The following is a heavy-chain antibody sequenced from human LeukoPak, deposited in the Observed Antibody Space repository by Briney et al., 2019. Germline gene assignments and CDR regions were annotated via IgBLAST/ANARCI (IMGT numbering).Heavy chain of an antibody. CDR2: INPNSGGT. CDR3: ATLPLYGDYVSYYYYYMDV. Sequence: ASVKVSCKASGYTFTGYYMHWVRQAPGQGLEWMGWINPNSGGTNYAQKFQGRVTMTRDTSISTAYMELSRLRSDDTAVYYCATLPLYGDYVSYYYYYMDVWGKGTTVTVSS. D-gene: IGHD4-17*01. J-gene: IGHJ6*03. V-gene: IGHV1-2*02. CDR1: GYTFTGYY.